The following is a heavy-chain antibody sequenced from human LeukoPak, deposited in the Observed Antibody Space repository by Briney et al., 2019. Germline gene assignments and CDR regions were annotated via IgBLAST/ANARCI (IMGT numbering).Heavy chain of an antibody. J-gene: IGHJ5*02. D-gene: IGHD4-17*01. V-gene: IGHV1-46*01. CDR3: ARGGRDYGDTRFDP. Sequence: ASVKVSCKASGYTFTSYYMHWVRQAPGQGLEWMGIINPSGGRTSYAQKFQGRVTMTRDTSTSTIYIELYSLRSDDTAVYYCARGGRDYGDTRFDPRGQGTLVTVSS. CDR2: INPSGGRT. CDR1: GYTFTSYY.